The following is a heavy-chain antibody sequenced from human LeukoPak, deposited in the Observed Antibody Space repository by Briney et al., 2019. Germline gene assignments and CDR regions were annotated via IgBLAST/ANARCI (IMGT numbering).Heavy chain of an antibody. V-gene: IGHV1-2*02. J-gene: IGHJ5*02. Sequence: ASVKVSCKASGGTFSSYAISWVRQAPGQGLEWMGRINPNSGGTNYAQKFQGRVTMTRDTSISTAYMELSRLRSDDTAVYYCARGPIVVVPAATHDAYNWFDPWGQGTLVTVSS. CDR3: ARGPIVVVPAATHDAYNWFDP. CDR2: INPNSGGT. D-gene: IGHD2-2*01. CDR1: GGTFSSYA.